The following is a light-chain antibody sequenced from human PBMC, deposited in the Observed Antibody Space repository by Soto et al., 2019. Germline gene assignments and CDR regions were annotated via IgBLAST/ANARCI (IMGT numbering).Light chain of an antibody. CDR3: QQYGSSPLT. CDR1: QSVSSSY. CDR2: GAS. Sequence: EIVLTQSPGTLSLSPGERATLSCRASQSVSSSYLAWYQQKPGQAPRLLIYGASSRATGIPDRFSGSGSGTDFTLTISRLEPEDFAVYSCQQYGSSPLTFGGG. V-gene: IGKV3-20*01. J-gene: IGKJ4*01.